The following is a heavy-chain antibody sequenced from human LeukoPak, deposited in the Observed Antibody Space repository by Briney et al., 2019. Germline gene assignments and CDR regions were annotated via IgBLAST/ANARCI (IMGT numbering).Heavy chain of an antibody. V-gene: IGHV3-9*01. CDR2: ISWNSANV. D-gene: IGHD1-26*01. Sequence: GGSLRLSCAASGFSFDDYVMHWVRQVPGRGLEWVSGISWNSANVGYADSVKGRFTISRDNAKNSLYLQMNSLRAEDTAVYYCARADSGSYRPYYFDYWGQGTLVTVSS. CDR3: ARADSGSYRPYYFDY. CDR1: GFSFDDYV. J-gene: IGHJ4*02.